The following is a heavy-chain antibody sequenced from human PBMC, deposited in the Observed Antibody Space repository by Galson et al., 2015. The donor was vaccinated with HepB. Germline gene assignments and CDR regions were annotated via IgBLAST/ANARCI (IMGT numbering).Heavy chain of an antibody. CDR2: ISYDGSFK. V-gene: IGHV3-30*03. D-gene: IGHD3-16*01. CDR1: GFSFSNYA. Sequence: SLRLSCASSGFSFSNYAIHWVRQAPGKGLEWMAVISYDGSFKYYSDSVKGRFTVSRDPSRSILYLQMNSLRVDDTAVYYCATGGPGRIIMMINRSLGFDPWGPGTLVIVSS. CDR3: ATGGPGRIIMMINRSLGFDP. J-gene: IGHJ5*02.